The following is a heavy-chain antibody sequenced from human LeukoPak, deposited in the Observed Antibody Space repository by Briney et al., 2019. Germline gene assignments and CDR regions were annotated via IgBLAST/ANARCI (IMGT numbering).Heavy chain of an antibody. Sequence: SVKVSCKASGGTFSSYAISWVRQAPGQGLEWMGRIIPIFGIANYAQKFQGRATITADKPTSTAYMELSSLRSEDTAVYYCARCSSTSCTQQTIGMDVWGQGTTVTVSS. D-gene: IGHD2-2*01. CDR2: IIPIFGIA. J-gene: IGHJ6*02. CDR1: GGTFSSYA. CDR3: ARCSSTSCTQQTIGMDV. V-gene: IGHV1-69*04.